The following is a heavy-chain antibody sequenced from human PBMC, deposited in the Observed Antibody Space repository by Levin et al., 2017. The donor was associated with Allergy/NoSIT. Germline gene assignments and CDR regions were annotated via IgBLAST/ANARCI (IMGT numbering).Heavy chain of an antibody. J-gene: IGHJ6*02. CDR3: TNLPQGAVDYGMDV. CDR2: IRSKGNNYAT. V-gene: IGHV3-73*01. CDR1: GFTFSGSA. Sequence: GESLKISCATSGFTFSGSAIHWVRQASGKGLEWVGRIRSKGNNYATAYAASVKGRFTISRDDSKNTAYLQMNSLRTEDTAVYYCTNLPQGAVDYGMDVWGLGTTVTVSS.